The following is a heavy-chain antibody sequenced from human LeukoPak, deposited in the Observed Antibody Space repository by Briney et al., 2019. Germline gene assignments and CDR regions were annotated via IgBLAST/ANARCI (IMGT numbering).Heavy chain of an antibody. J-gene: IGHJ6*03. CDR1: GGSISSSSYY. CDR2: IYYSGST. CDR3: ASRVRPNYGYYYMDV. V-gene: IGHV4-39*01. Sequence: SETLSLTCTVSGGSISSSSYYWGWIRQPPGKGLEWIGSIYYSGSTYYNPSLKSRVTISVDTSKNQFSLKLSSVTAEHTALYYCASRVRPNYGYYYMDVWGKGTTVTVSS. D-gene: IGHD3-3*01.